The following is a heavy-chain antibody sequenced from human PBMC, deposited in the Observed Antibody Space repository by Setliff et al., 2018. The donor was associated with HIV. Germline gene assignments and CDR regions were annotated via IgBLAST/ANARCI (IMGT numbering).Heavy chain of an antibody. Sequence: GGSLRLSCAASGFTFNTYAMSWVRQAPGKGLEWVSVISGSGGSTFYADSVKGRFTVSRDNSKNTLYLQMNRLRVEDTAVYYCAKDGISGGAYPPYYLDYWGHGTLVTVSS. CDR3: AKDGISGGAYPPYYLDY. D-gene: IGHD2-15*01. CDR2: ISGSGGST. J-gene: IGHJ4*01. V-gene: IGHV3-23*01. CDR1: GFTFNTYA.